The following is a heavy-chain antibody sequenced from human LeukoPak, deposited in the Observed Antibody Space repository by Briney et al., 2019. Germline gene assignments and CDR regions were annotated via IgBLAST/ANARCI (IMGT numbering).Heavy chain of an antibody. CDR2: INPNSGGT. V-gene: IGHV1-2*02. CDR1: GYTFTGYY. D-gene: IGHD6-13*01. CDR3: ATAFRKYSSSSYWFDP. J-gene: IGHJ5*02. Sequence: ASVKVSCKASGYTFTGYYMHWVRQAPGQGLEWMGWINPNSGGTNYAQKFQGRVTMTRDTSISTAYMELSRLRSDDTAVYYGATAFRKYSSSSYWFDPWGQGTLVTVSS.